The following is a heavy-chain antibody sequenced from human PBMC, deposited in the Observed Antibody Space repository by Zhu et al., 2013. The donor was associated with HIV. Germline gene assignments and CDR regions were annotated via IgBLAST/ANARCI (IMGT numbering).Heavy chain of an antibody. Sequence: QVKLVQSGAEVKKPGSPVRVSCTSSGGNFSTFPISWVRQATGQGLEWMGWMNPKSGHTGCAQNFQGRLTMTRNTSISTAYMELSSLKSDDTAVYFCARGTVEARTFNLWGQGTLVTVSS. CDR3: ARGTVEARTFNL. CDR1: GGNFSTFP. CDR2: MNPKSGHT. V-gene: IGHV1-8*01. J-gene: IGHJ4*02. D-gene: IGHD1-20*01.